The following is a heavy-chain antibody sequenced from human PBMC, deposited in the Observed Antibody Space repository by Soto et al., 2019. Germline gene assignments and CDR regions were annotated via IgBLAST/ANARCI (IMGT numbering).Heavy chain of an antibody. D-gene: IGHD6-19*01. CDR1: GFTFRSYW. CDR2: INSDGSST. Sequence: GGSLRLSCGASGFTFRSYWMHWVRQAPGKGLVWVSGINSDGSSTSYADSVKGRFTISRDTALPTLYLQMNSLRAEDTAVYYCARDWGSGFGYFDLWGRGTLVPVSS. CDR3: ARDWGSGFGYFDL. J-gene: IGHJ2*01. V-gene: IGHV3-74*01.